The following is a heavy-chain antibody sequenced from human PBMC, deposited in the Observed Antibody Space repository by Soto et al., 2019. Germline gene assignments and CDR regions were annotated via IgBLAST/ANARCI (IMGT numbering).Heavy chain of an antibody. V-gene: IGHV1-69*12. D-gene: IGHD3-16*02. CDR2: IIPLFRTP. J-gene: IGHJ6*02. Sequence: QVQLVQSGAEMKEPGSSVKVSCKTSGGTFTSSAISWLRQAPGQGLEWMGGIIPLFRTPDYAQKFQGRVTMAADESTRTAYMELSSLRSEDTAVYYCARDIVRLQLVGNYYDILDVWGQGKTIPVSS. CDR3: ARDIVRLQLVGNYYDILDV. CDR1: GGTFTSSA.